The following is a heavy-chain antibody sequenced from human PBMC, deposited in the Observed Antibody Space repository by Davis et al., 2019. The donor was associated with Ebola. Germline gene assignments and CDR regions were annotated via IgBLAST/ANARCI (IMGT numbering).Heavy chain of an antibody. CDR1: GGTFSSYA. CDR2: IIPILGIA. J-gene: IGHJ4*02. Sequence: AASVKVSCKASGGTFSSYAISWVRQAPGQGLEWMGRIIPILGIANYAQKFQGRVTITADKSTSTAYMELSSLRSEDTAVYYCARGHSSATGGDDYWGQGTLVTVSS. CDR3: ARGHSSATGGDDY. D-gene: IGHD6-19*01. V-gene: IGHV1-69*04.